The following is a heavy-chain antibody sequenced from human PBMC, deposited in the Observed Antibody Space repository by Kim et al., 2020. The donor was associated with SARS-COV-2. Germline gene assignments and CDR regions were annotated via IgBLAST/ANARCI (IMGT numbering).Heavy chain of an antibody. J-gene: IGHJ5*02. CDR1: GGSFSGYF. CDR3: ARQRRVGEDWYDP. D-gene: IGHD2-21*01. V-gene: IGHV4-59*08. Sequence: SETLSLTCTVSGGSFSGYFWSWIRQPPGKGLEWIGYIYDSGTTKYNPSLWGRVTISVDTSTNQFSLKLSSVTDADTAVYYCARQRRVGEDWYDPWGQGTLVTVSS. CDR2: IYDSGTT.